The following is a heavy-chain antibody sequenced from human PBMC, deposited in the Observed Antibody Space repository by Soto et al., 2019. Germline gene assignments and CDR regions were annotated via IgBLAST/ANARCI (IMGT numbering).Heavy chain of an antibody. V-gene: IGHV4-39*01. CDR2: IYYSGST. CDR3: ATRITVFGLLIPPFDP. CDR1: GDSISRRSYY. D-gene: IGHD3-3*01. J-gene: IGHJ5*02. Sequence: PSGTLSLTCTVTGDSISRRSYYWGWIRQPPGKGLEWIGRIYYSGSTYNNPSLRSRVSMSIDTSKDQFSLRLSSVTAADTAIYYCATRITVFGLLIPPFDPWGQGTQVTVSS.